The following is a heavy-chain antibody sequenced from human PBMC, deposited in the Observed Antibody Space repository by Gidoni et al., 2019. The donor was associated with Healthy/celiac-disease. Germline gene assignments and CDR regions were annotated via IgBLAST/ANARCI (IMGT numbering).Heavy chain of an antibody. D-gene: IGHD3-10*01. J-gene: IGHJ4*02. CDR3: ARRGWGSGSFLFDY. CDR2: IYYSGST. V-gene: IGHV4-61*01. CDR1: GGSVSRGSYY. Sequence: QVQLQESGPGLVKPSETLSLTCTVSGGSVSRGSYYWSLIRQPPGKGRGWIEYIYYSGSTNYNPSLKSRVTRSVDTSKNQFSLKLSSVTAADTAVYYCARRGWGSGSFLFDYWGQGTLVTVSS.